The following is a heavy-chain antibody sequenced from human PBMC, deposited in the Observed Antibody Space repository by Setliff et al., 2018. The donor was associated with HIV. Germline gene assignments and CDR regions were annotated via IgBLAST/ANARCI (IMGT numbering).Heavy chain of an antibody. CDR2: LYHSGTN. J-gene: IGHJ4*02. CDR3: ARQVGSQYSYWAYYFDS. CDR1: GYSISSGYF. Sequence: SETLSLTCAVSGYSISSGYFWGWIRQPPGKGLEWIGSLYHSGTNFYNTSLKSRVPISLDTSTNRFSLKLNSVTAADTAIYYCARQVGSQYSYWAYYFDSWGQGALVTVSS. D-gene: IGHD5-18*01. V-gene: IGHV4-38-2*01.